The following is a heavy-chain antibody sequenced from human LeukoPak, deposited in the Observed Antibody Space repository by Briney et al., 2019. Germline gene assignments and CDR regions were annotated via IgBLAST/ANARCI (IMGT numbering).Heavy chain of an antibody. J-gene: IGHJ4*02. CDR1: GFTFSSYG. CDR3: ANALHYYYDSSGFDY. CDR2: TSYDGSNK. D-gene: IGHD3-22*01. Sequence: QAGGSLRLSCAASGFTFSSYGMHWVRQAPGKGLEWVAVTSYDGSNKYYADSVKGRFTISRDNSKNTLYLQMNSLRAEDTAVYYCANALHYYYDSSGFDYWGQGTLVTVSS. V-gene: IGHV3-30*18.